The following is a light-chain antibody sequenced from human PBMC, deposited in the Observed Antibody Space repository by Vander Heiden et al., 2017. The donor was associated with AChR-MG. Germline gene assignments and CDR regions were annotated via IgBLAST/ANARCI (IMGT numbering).Light chain of an antibody. Sequence: SYVLTQPPYVSVAPGKTGRITCGGNNIGRTRVHWYQQKPGQAPVAVIYHDSDRPSGIPERFSGSNSGNTAILTISRVEAGDEADYYCQVWDTSTDHPVFGGGTKLTVL. CDR3: QVWDTSTDHPV. J-gene: IGLJ2*01. CDR1: NIGRTR. V-gene: IGLV3-21*04. CDR2: HDS.